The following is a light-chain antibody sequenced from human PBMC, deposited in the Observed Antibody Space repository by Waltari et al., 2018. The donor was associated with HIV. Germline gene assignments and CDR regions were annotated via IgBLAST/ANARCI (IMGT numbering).Light chain of an antibody. CDR1: QSVSNS. Sequence: EIVMTQSPATLSVSPGGRATLSCRASQSVSNSLVWYQQRPGQAPRLLIYGASTRATGIPGRVSGSESGTEFTLTINSLQSEDFAVYDCQQYNSWPRTFGQGTKVEVK. CDR2: GAS. CDR3: QQYNSWPRT. V-gene: IGKV3-15*01. J-gene: IGKJ1*01.